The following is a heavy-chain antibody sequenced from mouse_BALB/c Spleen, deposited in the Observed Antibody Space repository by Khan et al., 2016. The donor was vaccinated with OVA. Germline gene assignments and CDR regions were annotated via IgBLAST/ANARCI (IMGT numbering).Heavy chain of an antibody. J-gene: IGHJ3*01. CDR1: GYTFTSYW. V-gene: IGHV1-7*01. CDR3: ANHGSSSAWLTY. D-gene: IGHD1-1*01. Sequence: QVQLKQSGAELAKPGASVKMSCKASGYTFTSYWMHWVKQRPGPGLEWIGYINPSTVYTEYNQKFKDKATLTADKSSSTAYMQLSSLTSEDSAVYYCANHGSSSAWLTYWGQGTLVTVSA. CDR2: INPSTVYT.